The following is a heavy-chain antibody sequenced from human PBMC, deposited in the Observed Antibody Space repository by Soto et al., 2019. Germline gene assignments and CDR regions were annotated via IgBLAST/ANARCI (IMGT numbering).Heavy chain of an antibody. CDR1: GFSLGTYGVG. D-gene: IGHD1-26*01. CDR2: IYWDDDK. CDR3: AHRGGGIVDWYFDL. V-gene: IGHV2-5*02. J-gene: IGHJ2*01. Sequence: QITLNESGPTLVKPTQTLTLTCTFSGFSLGTYGVGVGWIRQPPGKALEWLALIYWDDDKRYSPSLKSRLTIPQDTSKSQVFLTLTNMDPVDPATYSCAHRGGGIVDWYFDLWGRGTPVIVSS.